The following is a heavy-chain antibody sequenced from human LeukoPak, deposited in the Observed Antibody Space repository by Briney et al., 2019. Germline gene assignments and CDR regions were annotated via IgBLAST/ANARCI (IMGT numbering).Heavy chain of an antibody. D-gene: IGHD3-10*01. V-gene: IGHV4-59*01. Sequence: PSETLSLTCTVSGGSISSYYWSWIRQPPGKGLEWIGYIYYSGSTNYNPSLKSRVTISVDTSKNQFSLKLSSVTAADTAVYYCARSLLWFGGFDPWGQETLVTVSS. J-gene: IGHJ5*02. CDR1: GGSISSYY. CDR2: IYYSGST. CDR3: ARSLLWFGGFDP.